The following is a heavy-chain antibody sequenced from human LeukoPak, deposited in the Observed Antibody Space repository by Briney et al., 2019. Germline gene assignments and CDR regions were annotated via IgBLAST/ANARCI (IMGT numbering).Heavy chain of an antibody. CDR2: IIPIFGTA. CDR1: GGTFISYA. CDR3: ARGEMTTWTFDY. V-gene: IGHV1-69*13. J-gene: IGHJ4*02. Sequence: SVKVSCKASGGTFISYAISWVRQAPGQGLEWMGGIIPIFGTANYAQKFQGRVTITADESTSTAYMELSSLRSEDTAVYYCARGEMTTWTFDYWGQGTLVTVSS. D-gene: IGHD5-24*01.